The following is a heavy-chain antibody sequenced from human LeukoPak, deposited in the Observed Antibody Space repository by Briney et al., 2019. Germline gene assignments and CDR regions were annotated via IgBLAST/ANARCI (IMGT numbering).Heavy chain of an antibody. V-gene: IGHV4-59*08. D-gene: IGHD4-23*01. CDR1: GGSISSYY. J-gene: IGHJ3*02. CDR3: ARAYYGGGGGAFDI. Sequence: SETLSLTCTVSGGSISSYYWSWIRRPPGKGLEWIGYIYYSGSTKYNPSLKSRVTISVDTSKNQFSLKLSSVTAADTAVYYCARAYYGGGGGAFDIWGQGTMVTVSS. CDR2: IYYSGST.